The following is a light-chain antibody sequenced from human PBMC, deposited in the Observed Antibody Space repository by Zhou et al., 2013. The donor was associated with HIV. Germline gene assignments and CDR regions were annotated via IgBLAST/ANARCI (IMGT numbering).Light chain of an antibody. Sequence: IQLTQPPSSLSASVGDRVTITCRASQSISNYLNWYQQQPGKAPDLLIYAAFSLQSGVPSRFSGSGSGTDFTLTISSLQPEDFATYYCQQSYSTPYTYGQGTKLEMK. CDR1: QSISNY. CDR3: QQSYSTPYT. V-gene: IGKV1-39*01. J-gene: IGKJ2*01. CDR2: AAF.